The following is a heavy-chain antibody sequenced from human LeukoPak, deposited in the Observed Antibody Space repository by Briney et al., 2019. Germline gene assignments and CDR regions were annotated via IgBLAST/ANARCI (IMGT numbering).Heavy chain of an antibody. J-gene: IGHJ4*02. CDR1: GYRFTSLY. CDR3: ARGIEGIFDY. D-gene: IGHD6-13*01. V-gene: IGHV1-2*02. CDR2: INPNSGDT. Sequence: ASVKVSCKASGYRFTSLYVHWVRQAPGQGPEWMGWINPNSGDTQYAQKFEGRVTMTRDTSISTAYMELSRLRSDDTAVYYCARGIEGIFDYRGQGTLVTVSS.